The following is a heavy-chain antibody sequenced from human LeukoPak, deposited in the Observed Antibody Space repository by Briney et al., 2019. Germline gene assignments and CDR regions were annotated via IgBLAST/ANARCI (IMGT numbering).Heavy chain of an antibody. Sequence: GGSLRLSCAASGFTVSSHYMSWVRQAPGKGLEWVSVIYRSGDTYYTDSVKGRFTISRDDSKNTLYLQMNSLRVEDTAVYYCARGSSGWSRADYWGQGTLVTVSS. V-gene: IGHV3-66*01. CDR3: ARGSSGWSRADY. D-gene: IGHD6-19*01. J-gene: IGHJ4*02. CDR2: IYRSGDT. CDR1: GFTVSSHY.